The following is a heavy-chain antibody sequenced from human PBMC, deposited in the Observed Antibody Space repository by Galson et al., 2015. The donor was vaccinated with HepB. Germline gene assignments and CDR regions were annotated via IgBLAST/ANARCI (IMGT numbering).Heavy chain of an antibody. V-gene: IGHV4-61*02. D-gene: IGHD5-12*01. J-gene: IGHJ6*02. Sequence: TLSLTCTVSGGSISSGSYYWSWIRQPAGKGLEWIGRIYTSGSTNYNPSLKSRVTISVDTSKNQFSLKLSSVTAADTAVYYCARGNVDIVATIFSQNYGMDVWGQGTTVTVSS. CDR3: ARGNVDIVATIFSQNYGMDV. CDR2: IYTSGST. CDR1: GGSISSGSYY.